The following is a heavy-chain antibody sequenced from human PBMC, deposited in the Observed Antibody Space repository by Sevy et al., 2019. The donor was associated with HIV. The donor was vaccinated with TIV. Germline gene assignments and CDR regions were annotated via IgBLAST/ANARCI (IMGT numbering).Heavy chain of an antibody. J-gene: IGHJ4*02. Sequence: GGSLRLSCAASGFTFSTYAMHWVRQAPGKGLEWVAIISSDGNNKFYADSVKGLFTISRDNSKNTLYLQMNSLRAEDTAIYYCAKPFLFYDGNGYYLDYWGQGTLVTVSS. CDR1: GFTFSTYA. CDR3: AKPFLFYDGNGYYLDY. V-gene: IGHV3-30*18. CDR2: ISSDGNNK. D-gene: IGHD3-22*01.